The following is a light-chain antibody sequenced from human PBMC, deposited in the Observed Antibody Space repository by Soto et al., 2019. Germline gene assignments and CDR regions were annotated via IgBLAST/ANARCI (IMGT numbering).Light chain of an antibody. Sequence: EIVLTQSPGTLSLSPGERATLSRRASQSVSSSYLAWYQQKPGQAPRLLIYGASSRATGIPDRFSGRASGTYFPLTISRLELEDFAVYYCQQYCSSPKSRFGHGTKLDSK. CDR3: QQYCSSPKSR. V-gene: IGKV3-20*01. J-gene: IGKJ1*01. CDR1: QSVSSSY. CDR2: GAS.